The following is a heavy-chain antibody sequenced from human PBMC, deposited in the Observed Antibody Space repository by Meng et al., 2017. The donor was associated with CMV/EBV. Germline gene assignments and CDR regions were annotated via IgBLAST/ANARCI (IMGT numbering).Heavy chain of an antibody. CDR2: LNPSGGSP. J-gene: IGHJ4*02. V-gene: IGHV1-46*01. D-gene: IGHD3-10*01. Sequence: GYNFITHYIYWVRQAPGQGLEWMGMLNPSGGSPTYAQKFQARVTLTRDTSTRTVYMELSGLRSEDTAVYYCARVPTRSYYPLYYFDYWGQGTLVTVSS. CDR3: ARVPTRSYYPLYYFDY. CDR1: GYNFITHY.